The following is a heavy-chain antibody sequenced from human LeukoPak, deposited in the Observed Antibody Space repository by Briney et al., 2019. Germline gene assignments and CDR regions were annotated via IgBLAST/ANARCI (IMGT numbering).Heavy chain of an antibody. CDR2: IKSKTDGGTT. J-gene: IGHJ4*02. CDR3: TTSSGWYILEDY. CDR1: GFTFSNAW. Sequence: PGGSLRLSCAASGFTFSNAWMSWVRQAPGKGLEWVGRIKSKTDGGTTDYAAPVKGRFTISRDDSKNTLYLQMNGLKTEDTAVYYCTTSSGWYILEDYWGQGTLVTVSS. D-gene: IGHD6-19*01. V-gene: IGHV3-15*01.